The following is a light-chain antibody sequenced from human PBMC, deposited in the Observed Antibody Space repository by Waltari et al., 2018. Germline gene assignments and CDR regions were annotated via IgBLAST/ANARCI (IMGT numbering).Light chain of an antibody. Sequence: WYQQHPGKAPRLMVYDVSERPSGVSNRFSGSKSGNTASLTITGVQADDESDYYCYLYTGSGAWVFGGGTKLTV. CDR2: DVS. CDR3: YLYTGSGAWV. V-gene: IGLV2-14*04. J-gene: IGLJ3*02.